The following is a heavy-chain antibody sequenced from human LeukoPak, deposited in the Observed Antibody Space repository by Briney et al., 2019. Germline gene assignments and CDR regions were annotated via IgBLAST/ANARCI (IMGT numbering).Heavy chain of an antibody. Sequence: SETLSLTCTVSGGSISSYYWSWIRQHPGKGLEWIGYIYYSGSTYYNPSLKSRVTISVDTSKNQFSLKLSSVTAADTAVYYCARGVRGAYGIGYGMDVWGQGTTVTVSS. J-gene: IGHJ6*02. V-gene: IGHV4-59*06. D-gene: IGHD3-10*01. CDR3: ARGVRGAYGIGYGMDV. CDR1: GGSISSYY. CDR2: IYYSGST.